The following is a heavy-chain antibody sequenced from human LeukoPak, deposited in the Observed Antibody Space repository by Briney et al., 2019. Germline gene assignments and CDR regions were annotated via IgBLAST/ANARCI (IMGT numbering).Heavy chain of an antibody. D-gene: IGHD6-13*01. V-gene: IGHV1-18*01. J-gene: IGHJ3*02. CDR1: GYTFTSYG. CDR2: ISAYNGNT. CDR3: ARNRSPSHYSSSFKGDAFDI. Sequence: RASVKVSCKASGYTFTSYGISWVRQAPGQGLEWMGWISAYNGNTNYAQKLQGRVTMTTDTSTSTAYMELRSLRSDDTAVYYCARNRSPSHYSSSFKGDAFDIWGQGTMVTVSS.